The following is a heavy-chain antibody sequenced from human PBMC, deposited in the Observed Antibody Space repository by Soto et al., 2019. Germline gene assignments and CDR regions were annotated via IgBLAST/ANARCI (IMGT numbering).Heavy chain of an antibody. CDR2: IYYSGST. CDR3: ARLDLIAARILVWV. J-gene: IGHJ4*02. V-gene: IGHV4-39*01. D-gene: IGHD6-6*01. Sequence: QLQLQESGPGLVKPSETLSLTCTVSGGSISSSSYYWGWIRQPPGKGLEWIGSIYYSGSTYYNPSLKSRVTISVDTSKNQFSLKLSSVTAADTAVYYCARLDLIAARILVWVWGQGTLVTVSS. CDR1: GGSISSSSYY.